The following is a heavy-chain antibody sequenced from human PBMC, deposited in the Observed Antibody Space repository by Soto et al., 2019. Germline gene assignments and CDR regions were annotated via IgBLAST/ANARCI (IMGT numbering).Heavy chain of an antibody. V-gene: IGHV4-39*01. J-gene: IGHJ3*02. CDR1: GGSISSSSYY. D-gene: IGHD6-13*01. CDR2: IYYSGST. Sequence: SETLSLTCTVSGGSISSSSYYWGCIRQPPGKGLEWIGSIYYSGSTYYNPSLKSRVTISVDTSKNQFSLKLSSVTAADTAVYYCARGIAAAGSDAFDIWGQGTMVTVSS. CDR3: ARGIAAAGSDAFDI.